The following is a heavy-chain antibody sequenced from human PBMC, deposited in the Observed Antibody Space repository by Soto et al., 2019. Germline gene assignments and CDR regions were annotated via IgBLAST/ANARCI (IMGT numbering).Heavy chain of an antibody. J-gene: IGHJ4*02. CDR3: TTRLWNDDHRPGIDDY. V-gene: IGHV3-15*01. Sequence: GGSLRLSCAASGFTFSNARMSWVRQAPGKGLEWVGRIKSKTDGGTTDYAAPVKGRFTISRDDSKNTLYLQMNSLKTEDTAVYYCTTRLWNDDHRPGIDDYWGQGTLVTVSS. CDR2: IKSKTDGGTT. CDR1: GFTFSNAR. D-gene: IGHD1-1*01.